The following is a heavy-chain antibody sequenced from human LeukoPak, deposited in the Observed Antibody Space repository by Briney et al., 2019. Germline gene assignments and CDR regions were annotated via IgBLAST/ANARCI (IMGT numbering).Heavy chain of an antibody. Sequence: ASVKLSCKASGGSLSSYAISWVRQAPGQGLEWMGGIIPIFGTTNYAQKFQGRVTITADESTSTANMELSSLRSEDTAVYYCARDRGDFAPHYYFDYWGQGTLVTVSS. CDR3: ARDRGDFAPHYYFDY. CDR1: GGSLSSYA. J-gene: IGHJ4*02. D-gene: IGHD2-21*02. V-gene: IGHV1-69*01. CDR2: IIPIFGTT.